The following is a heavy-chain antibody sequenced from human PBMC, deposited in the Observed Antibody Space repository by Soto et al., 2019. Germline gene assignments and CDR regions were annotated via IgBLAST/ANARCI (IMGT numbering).Heavy chain of an antibody. D-gene: IGHD5-12*01. CDR1: GGTFSSYA. J-gene: IGHJ4*02. V-gene: IGHV1-69*13. Sequence: SVKVSCKAYGGTFSSYAISWVLQAPGQGLEWMGGIIPIFGTANYAQKFQGRVTLYLQMNSLRAEDTAVYYCVRGNTGYGNFDSWGQGTLVTVSS. CDR3: VRGNTGYGNFDS. CDR2: IIPIFGTA.